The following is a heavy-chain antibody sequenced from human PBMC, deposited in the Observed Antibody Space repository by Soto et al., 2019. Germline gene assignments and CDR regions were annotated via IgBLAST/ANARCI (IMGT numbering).Heavy chain of an antibody. CDR1: GSPFSYYW. D-gene: IGHD3-22*01. CDR3: ARDWNYYGSNAYYDAFDI. Sequence: GGSLRLSCAVSGSPFSYYWMTWVRQAPGKGLEWVANIRQDGGEENYVDSVKGRFTVSRDNANNLLYLQMNSLRAEDTAVYYCARDWNYYGSNAYYDAFDIWGQGTMVT. J-gene: IGHJ3*02. CDR2: IRQDGGEE. V-gene: IGHV3-7*01.